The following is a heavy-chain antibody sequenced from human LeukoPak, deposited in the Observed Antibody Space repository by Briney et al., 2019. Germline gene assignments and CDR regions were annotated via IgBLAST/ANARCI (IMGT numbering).Heavy chain of an antibody. J-gene: IGHJ5*02. D-gene: IGHD2-15*01. CDR2: IYHSGST. Sequence: PSETLSLTCAVSGGSISSGGYSWSWIRQPPGRGLEWVGYIYHSGSTYYNPSLKSRVTISVDRSKNQFSLKLSSVTAADTAVYYCARGGGYCSGGSCYLVDPWGQGTLVTVSS. CDR1: GGSISSGGYS. V-gene: IGHV4-30-2*01. CDR3: ARGGGYCSGGSCYLVDP.